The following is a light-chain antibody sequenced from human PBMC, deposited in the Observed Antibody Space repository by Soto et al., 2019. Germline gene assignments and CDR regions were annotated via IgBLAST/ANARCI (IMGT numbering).Light chain of an antibody. CDR3: SSYAGRETGV. CDR1: SNDIGAYNY. V-gene: IGLV2-8*01. Sequence: QSVLTQPPAAPGSPGQSVTISCTGTSNDIGAYNYVSWYQQRPGKAPKLLIYEVFRRPSGVPDRFSASKSGNTASLTVSGLQPEDEADYYCSSYAGRETGVFGTGTKVTV. J-gene: IGLJ1*01. CDR2: EVF.